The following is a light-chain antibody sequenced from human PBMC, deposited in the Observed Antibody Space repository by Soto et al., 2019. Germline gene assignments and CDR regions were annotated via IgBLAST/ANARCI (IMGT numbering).Light chain of an antibody. J-gene: IGKJ5*01. CDR3: QQRLHWPIT. Sequence: DIVLTQSPATLSLSPGDRVTLSCTASQTVGRFLSWYQRSPGQGPRLLVYDASNRATGVPARFSGSGSETDFTLTISSLEPEDFAVYYCQQRLHWPITFGQGTRLEIK. CDR2: DAS. CDR1: QTVGRF. V-gene: IGKV3-11*01.